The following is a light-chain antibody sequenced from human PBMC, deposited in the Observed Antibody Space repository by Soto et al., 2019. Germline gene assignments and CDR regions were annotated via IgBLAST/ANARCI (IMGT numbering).Light chain of an antibody. CDR2: DVS. CDR3: CSYAGSYVI. Sequence: QSALTQPRSVSGSPGQSVTISCTGTSSDVGGYNSVSWYQQHPGKVPKLMIYDVSERPSGVPDRFSGSKSGYTASLTISGLQAEDEADYYCCSYAGSYVIFGGGTKVTVL. V-gene: IGLV2-11*01. J-gene: IGLJ2*01. CDR1: SSDVGGYNS.